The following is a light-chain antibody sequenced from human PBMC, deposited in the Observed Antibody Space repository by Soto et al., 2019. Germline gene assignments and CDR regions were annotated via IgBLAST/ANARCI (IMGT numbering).Light chain of an antibody. J-gene: IGLJ1*01. Sequence: QSVLTQPSSVSGSPGQSITISCTGTISDVGVYNYVSWYRQHPGKAPKLMIYEVSYRPSGVSNRFSGSKSGNTASLTISGLQAEDEADYYCSSYTSSSTYVFGTGTKVTVL. V-gene: IGLV2-14*01. CDR3: SSYTSSSTYV. CDR2: EVS. CDR1: ISDVGVYNY.